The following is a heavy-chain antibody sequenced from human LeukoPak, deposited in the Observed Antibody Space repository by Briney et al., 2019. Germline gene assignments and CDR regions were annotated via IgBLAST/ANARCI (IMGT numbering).Heavy chain of an antibody. V-gene: IGHV3-23*01. D-gene: IGHD6-13*01. Sequence: PGGSLRLSCAASGFTLSNHWMTWVRQAPGRGLEWVSRVDGGGGGTYYADSVKGRFTISRDNSKDTLYLQMNGLRAEDTAVCFCAKQSAGSAAWYSLHYDFWGQGTLVTVSS. CDR1: GFTLSNHW. CDR2: VDGGGGGT. CDR3: AKQSAGSAAWYSLHYDF. J-gene: IGHJ4*02.